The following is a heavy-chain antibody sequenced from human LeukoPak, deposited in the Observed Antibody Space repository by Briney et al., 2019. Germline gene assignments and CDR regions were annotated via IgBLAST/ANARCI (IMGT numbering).Heavy chain of an antibody. CDR1: GFSVSNHY. J-gene: IGHJ5*02. V-gene: IGHV3-66*02. CDR3: ARDGAGIESWVELDP. Sequence: GGSLRLSCAASGFSVSNHYMAWVRQAPGRRLEWVSFIWADGTTFYTDSARGRFTVSRDQFKNTLYLQMSSLRPDDTALYYCARDGAGIESWVELDPWGQGTQVTVSA. CDR2: IWADGTT. D-gene: IGHD5-24*01.